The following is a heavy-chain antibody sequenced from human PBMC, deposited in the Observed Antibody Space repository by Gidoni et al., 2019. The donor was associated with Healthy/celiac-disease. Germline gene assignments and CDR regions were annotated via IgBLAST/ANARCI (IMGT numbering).Heavy chain of an antibody. CDR1: GYTFTGYY. CDR3: ARDRIAVAGTEGWFDP. Sequence: QVQLVQAGAEVKKPGASVKVSCKPSGYTFTGYYRHWVRLAPGQGLEWMGWINPNSCGTNYAQKFQGRLTMTRDTSISPAYMELSRLRSDDTAVYYCARDRIAVAGTEGWFDPWGQGTLVRLL. V-gene: IGHV1-2*02. CDR2: INPNSCGT. D-gene: IGHD6-19*01. J-gene: IGHJ5*02.